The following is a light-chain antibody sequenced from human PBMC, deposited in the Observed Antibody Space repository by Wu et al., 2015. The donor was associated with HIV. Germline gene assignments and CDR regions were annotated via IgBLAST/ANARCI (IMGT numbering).Light chain of an antibody. CDR3: QQYNSFPGT. J-gene: IGKJ2*01. CDR2: AAS. CDR1: QGISTF. V-gene: IGKV1-8*01. Sequence: IRITQSPSSLSASTGDRVTITCRASQGISTFLAWYQQKPGKAPRLLIYAASTLQTGVPSRFSGSGSETEFTLTISSLQPDDFAIYYCQQYNSFPGTFGQGTKLEIK.